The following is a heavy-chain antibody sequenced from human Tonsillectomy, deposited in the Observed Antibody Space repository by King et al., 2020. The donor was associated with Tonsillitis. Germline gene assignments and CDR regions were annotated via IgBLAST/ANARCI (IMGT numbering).Heavy chain of an antibody. CDR3: ARPYYYDSSGPTTYYYYGMDV. CDR1: GYTFTNYG. V-gene: IGHV1-18*04. D-gene: IGHD3-22*01. CDR2: ISAYNGNT. J-gene: IGHJ6*02. Sequence: QLVQSGAEVKKPGASVKVSCKASGYTFTNYGISWVRQAPGQGLEWMGWISAYNGNTNYAQKLQGRVTMTTDTSTSTAYMELRSLRSDDTAVYYCARPYYYDSSGPTTYYYYGMDVWGQGTTVTVSS.